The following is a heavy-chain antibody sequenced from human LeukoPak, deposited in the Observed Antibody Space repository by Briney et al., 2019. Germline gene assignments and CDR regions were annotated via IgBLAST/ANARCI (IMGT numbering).Heavy chain of an antibody. CDR2: IRQDGSEK. CDR3: ARDGTAAGIYFDL. Sequence: GGSLRLSCAVSGFTFTDYWMNWVRQAPGKGLEGVASIRQDGSEKTYVDSVKGRFTISRDNTKNSLSLQVNSLRVEDTAVYYCARDGTAAGIYFDLWGQGTLVTVS. V-gene: IGHV3-7*01. J-gene: IGHJ4*01. D-gene: IGHD6-13*01. CDR1: GFTFTDYW.